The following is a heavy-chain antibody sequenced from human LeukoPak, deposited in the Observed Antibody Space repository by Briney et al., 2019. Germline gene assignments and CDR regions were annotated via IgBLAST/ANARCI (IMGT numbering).Heavy chain of an antibody. CDR1: GFTFRSYS. Sequence: PGGSLRLSCAASGFTFRSYSMHWVRQAPGKGLEYVSAISPNGGNTYYANSVEGRFTISRDNSKNTLYLQMGSLREEDMAVYYCARVGGNDAFDVWGQGTVVSVSS. CDR2: ISPNGGNT. CDR3: ARVGGNDAFDV. J-gene: IGHJ3*01. V-gene: IGHV3-64*01.